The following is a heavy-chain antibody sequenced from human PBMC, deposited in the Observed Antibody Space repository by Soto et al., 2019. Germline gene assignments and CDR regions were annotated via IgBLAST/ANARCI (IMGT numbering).Heavy chain of an antibody. D-gene: IGHD3-22*01. CDR1: GFSLSNARMG. CDR3: ARAYDSSGYYPN. CDR2: IFSNDEK. V-gene: IGHV2-26*01. Sequence: ESGPTLVNPTETLTLTCTVSGFSLSNARMGVSWIRQPPGKALEWLAHIFSNDEKSYSTSLKSRLTISKDTSKSQVVLTMTNMDPVDTATYFCARAYDSSGYYPNWGQGTLVTVSS. J-gene: IGHJ4*02.